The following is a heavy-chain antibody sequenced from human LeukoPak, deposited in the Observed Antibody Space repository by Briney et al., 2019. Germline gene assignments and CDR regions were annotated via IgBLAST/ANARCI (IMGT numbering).Heavy chain of an antibody. V-gene: IGHV3-48*04. Sequence: GGSLRLSCAASGFSFSIYSMNWVRQAPGKGLEWVSYISRTGTIYYADSVKGRFAISRDNAKNSLFLQMNSLRAEDTAVYFCARDLEHTAVAHGGYYFDHWGQGTLVTVSS. CDR2: ISRTGTI. D-gene: IGHD5-18*01. CDR1: GFSFSIYS. CDR3: ARDLEHTAVAHGGYYFDH. J-gene: IGHJ4*02.